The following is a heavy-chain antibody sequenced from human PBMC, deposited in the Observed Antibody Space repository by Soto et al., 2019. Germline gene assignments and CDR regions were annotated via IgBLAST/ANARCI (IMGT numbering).Heavy chain of an antibody. D-gene: IGHD6-19*01. J-gene: IGHJ6*02. Sequence: ASVKVSCKASGYTFTSYGISWVRQAPGQGLEWMGWISAYNGNTNYAQKLQGRVTMTTDTSTSTAYMELRSLRSDDTAVYYCARVTIAVQLYGMDVWGQGTTVTVSS. V-gene: IGHV1-18*01. CDR3: ARVTIAVQLYGMDV. CDR1: GYTFTSYG. CDR2: ISAYNGNT.